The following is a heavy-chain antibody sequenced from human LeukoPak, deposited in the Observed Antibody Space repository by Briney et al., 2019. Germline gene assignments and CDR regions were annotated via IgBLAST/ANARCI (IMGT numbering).Heavy chain of an antibody. CDR2: MNPNSGNT. J-gene: IGHJ4*02. D-gene: IGHD3-3*01. Sequence: GASAKVSVKASGYTFTSYDINWVRQATGQGLEWMGWMNPNSGNTGYAQKFQGRVTITRNTSISTAYMELSSLRSEDTAVYYCARAIFGVGVDYWGQGTLVTVSS. CDR1: GYTFTSYD. V-gene: IGHV1-8*03. CDR3: ARAIFGVGVDY.